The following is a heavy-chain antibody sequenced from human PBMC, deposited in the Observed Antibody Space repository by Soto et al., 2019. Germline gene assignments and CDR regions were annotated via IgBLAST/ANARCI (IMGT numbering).Heavy chain of an antibody. CDR1: GYTFTSYG. V-gene: IGHV1-18*01. Sequence: ASVKVSCKASGYTFTSYGISWVRQAPGQGLEWMGWISAYNGNTNYARKLQGRVTMTTDTSTSTAYMELRSLRSDDTAVYYCARRSIAVNWFDPRGQRTPVTVSS. J-gene: IGHJ5*02. D-gene: IGHD2-21*01. CDR2: ISAYNGNT. CDR3: ARRSIAVNWFDP.